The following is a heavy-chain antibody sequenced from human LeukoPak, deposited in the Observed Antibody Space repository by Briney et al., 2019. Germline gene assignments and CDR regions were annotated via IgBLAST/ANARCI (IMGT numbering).Heavy chain of an antibody. D-gene: IGHD6-19*01. V-gene: IGHV4-34*01. J-gene: IGHJ6*04. CDR3: ARDLRRAVAGHYYHYGMDV. Sequence: ASETLSLTCAVYGGSFSGYYWSWIRQPPGKGLEWIGEINHSGSTNYNPSLKSRVTISVDTSKNQFSLKLSSVTAADTAVYYCARDLRRAVAGHYYHYGMDVWGKGTTVTVSS. CDR1: GGSFSGYY. CDR2: INHSGST.